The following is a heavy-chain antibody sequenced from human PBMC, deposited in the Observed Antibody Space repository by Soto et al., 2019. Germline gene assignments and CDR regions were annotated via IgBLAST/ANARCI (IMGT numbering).Heavy chain of an antibody. D-gene: IGHD3-22*01. Sequence: PSETLSLTCSVSGASISSTSHYWNWIRQHPGKGLGWIGYIYYSGSTSYSPSLRSRVTISVDTSKNQFSLRLTSVTAADTAVYYCARVGAAGYYYDSSAYSWGQGTLVTVSS. V-gene: IGHV4-31*03. J-gene: IGHJ4*02. CDR3: ARVGAAGYYYDSSAYS. CDR2: IYYSGST. CDR1: GASISSTSHY.